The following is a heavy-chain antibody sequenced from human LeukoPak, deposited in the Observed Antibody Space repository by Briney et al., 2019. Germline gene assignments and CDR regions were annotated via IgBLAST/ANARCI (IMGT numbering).Heavy chain of an antibody. CDR2: IYYSGST. CDR3: ARVKFGEGHFDY. J-gene: IGHJ4*02. Sequence: PSETLSLTCTVSGGSISSSSYYWGWIRQPPGKGLEWIGSIYYSGSTYYNPSLKSRVTISVDTSKNQFSLKLNSVTAADTAVYYCARVKFGEGHFDYWGQGTLVTVSS. V-gene: IGHV4-39*07. CDR1: GGSISSSSYY. D-gene: IGHD3-10*01.